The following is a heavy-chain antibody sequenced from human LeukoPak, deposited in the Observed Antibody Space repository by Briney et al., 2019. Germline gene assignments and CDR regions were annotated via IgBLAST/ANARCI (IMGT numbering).Heavy chain of an antibody. D-gene: IGHD3-10*01. J-gene: IGHJ6*03. CDR1: GFTFSSYA. CDR2: ISGSGGST. V-gene: IGHV3-23*01. CDR3: ARDHPTMVRGVIIDYYYYMDV. Sequence: AGGSLRLSCAASGFTFSSYAMSWVRQAPGKGLEWVSAISGSGGSTYYADSVKGRFTISRDNSKNTLYLQMNSLRAEDTALYYCARDHPTMVRGVIIDYYYYMDVWGKGTTVTVSS.